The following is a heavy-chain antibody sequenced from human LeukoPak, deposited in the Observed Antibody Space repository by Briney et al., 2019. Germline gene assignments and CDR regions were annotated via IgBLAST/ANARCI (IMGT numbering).Heavy chain of an antibody. V-gene: IGHV1-2*02. CDR2: INPNSGGT. D-gene: IGHD3-9*01. CDR1: GYTFTGYY. CDR3: QAEDGIRDFDWLLYPELDY. Sequence: RASVKVSCKASGYTFTGYYMHWVRQAPGQRLDWMGWINPNSGGTNYAQKFQVRVTMTRDTSISTAYMEMSRLRSDDTAVYFCQAEDGIRDFDWLLYPELDYWGQGTLVTVSS. J-gene: IGHJ4*02.